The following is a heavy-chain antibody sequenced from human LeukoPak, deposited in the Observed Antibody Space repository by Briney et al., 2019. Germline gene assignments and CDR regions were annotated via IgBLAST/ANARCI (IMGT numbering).Heavy chain of an antibody. V-gene: IGHV3-23*01. CDR1: GFTFRSYA. CDR3: AKVGYYDSSGYINY. J-gene: IGHJ4*02. Sequence: GGSLRLPCAASGFTFRSYAMNWVRQAPGKGLEWVSAISGSGGSTYYADSVKGRFTISRDNSKNTLYLQMNSLRAEDTAVYYCAKVGYYDSSGYINYWGQGTLVTVSS. CDR2: ISGSGGST. D-gene: IGHD3-22*01.